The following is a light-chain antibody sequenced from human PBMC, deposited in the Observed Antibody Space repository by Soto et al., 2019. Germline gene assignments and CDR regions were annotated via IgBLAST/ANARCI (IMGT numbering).Light chain of an antibody. J-gene: IGLJ2*01. CDR2: STN. CDR3: MLYMGGGLVV. CDR1: SGSVSTPYY. V-gene: IGLV8-61*01. Sequence: QAVVTQAPSFSVSPGGTVTLTCGLTSGSVSTPYYPRWYQQTPGQAPRTLIYSTNIRSSGVPDRFSGSILGNKAALTITGAQADDESDYHCMLYMGGGLVVFGGGTKLTVL.